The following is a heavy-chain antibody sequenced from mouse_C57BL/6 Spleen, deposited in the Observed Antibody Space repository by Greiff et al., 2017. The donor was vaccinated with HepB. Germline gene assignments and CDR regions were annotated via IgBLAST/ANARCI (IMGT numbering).Heavy chain of an antibody. CDR3: TTSETAQATFYYAMDY. CDR2: IDPENGDT. CDR1: GFNIKDDY. V-gene: IGHV14-4*01. J-gene: IGHJ4*01. D-gene: IGHD3-2*02. Sequence: VQLQQSGAELVRPGASVKLSCTASGFNIKDDYMHWVKQRPEQGLEWIGWIDPENGDTEYATKFQGKATITADTSSNTAYLQLSSLTSEDTAVYYGTTSETAQATFYYAMDYWGQGTSVTVSS.